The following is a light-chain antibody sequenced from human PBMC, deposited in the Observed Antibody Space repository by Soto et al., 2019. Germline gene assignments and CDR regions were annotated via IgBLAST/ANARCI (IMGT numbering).Light chain of an antibody. Sequence: DIQMTQSPSTLSSSVGDRVTITCRASQSIRGWLAWYQQKPGKAPNLLIYDASRWKSGGPSRFSGRGSGTEFTLPITSLQPDDVATYYCHQYNSFSPWTFGQGTKVEVK. V-gene: IGKV1-5*01. CDR1: QSIRGW. CDR2: DAS. CDR3: HQYNSFSPWT. J-gene: IGKJ1*01.